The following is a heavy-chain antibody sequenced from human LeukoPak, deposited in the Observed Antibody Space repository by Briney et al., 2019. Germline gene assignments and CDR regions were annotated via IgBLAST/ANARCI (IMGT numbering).Heavy chain of an antibody. CDR3: ARHSSSWSRGYFDY. D-gene: IGHD6-13*01. CDR1: GFSLSTRGMC. V-gene: IGHV2-70*11. J-gene: IGHJ4*02. CDR2: IDWDDDK. Sequence: SGPTLVNPTQTLTLTCTFSGFSLSTRGMCVSWIRQPPGKALEWLARIDWDDDKYYSTSLKTRLTISKDTSKNQVVLTMTNMDPVDTATYYCARHSSSWSRGYFDYWGQGTLVTVSS.